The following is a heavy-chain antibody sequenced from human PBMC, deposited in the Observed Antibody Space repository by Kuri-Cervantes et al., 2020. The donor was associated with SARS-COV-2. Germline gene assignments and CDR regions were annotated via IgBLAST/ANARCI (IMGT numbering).Heavy chain of an antibody. CDR2: MAYDGGKI. Sequence: GGSLRLSCAASGFCFSTYAMNWVRQAPGKGLEWVAGMAYDGGKIYYASSMKGRFTISRDNSKNTLYVQMVSLRPEDTAVCYCAVDPTINWSDIVNSWDVWGKGTAVTVSS. CDR3: AVDPTINWSDIVNSWDV. J-gene: IGHJ6*04. V-gene: IGHV3-30*04. D-gene: IGHD1-20*01. CDR1: GFCFSTYA.